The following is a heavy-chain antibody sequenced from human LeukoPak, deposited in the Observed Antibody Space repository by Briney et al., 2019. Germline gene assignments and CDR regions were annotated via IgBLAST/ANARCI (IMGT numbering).Heavy chain of an antibody. V-gene: IGHV3-13*01. J-gene: IGHJ4*02. CDR1: GFTFSRYD. D-gene: IGHD6-19*01. CDR2: IGTAGDT. CDR3: ARSVPGGSGWMGSIEY. Sequence: GGSLRLSCAASGFTFSRYDMHWVRHSTGKGLEWVSGIGTAGDTFYLGSVKGRFTISRENAKNSLYLQVNSLRVGDTAVYYCARSVPGGSGWMGSIEYWGQGTLVTVPS.